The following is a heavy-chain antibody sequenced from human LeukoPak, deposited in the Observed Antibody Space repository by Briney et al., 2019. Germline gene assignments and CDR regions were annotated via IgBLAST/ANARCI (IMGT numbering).Heavy chain of an antibody. D-gene: IGHD2-2*01. V-gene: IGHV4-34*01. CDR1: GGSFSGYY. CDR3: ASLWPYQLSAFDI. Sequence: SEALSLTCAVYGGSFSGYYWSWIRQPPGKGLEWIGEINHSGSTNYNPSLKSRVTISVDTSKNQFSLKLSSVTAADTAVYYCASLWPYQLSAFDIWGQGTMVTVSS. J-gene: IGHJ3*02. CDR2: INHSGST.